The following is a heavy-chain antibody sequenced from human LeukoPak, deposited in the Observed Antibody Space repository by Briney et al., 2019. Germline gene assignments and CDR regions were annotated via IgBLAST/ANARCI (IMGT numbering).Heavy chain of an antibody. Sequence: PSETLSLTCAVYGGSFSGYYWSWIRQPPGKGPEWIGEINHSGSTNYNPSLKSRVTISVDTSKNQFSLKLSSVTAADTAVYYCARGKRGDYAVDYWGQGTLVTVSS. CDR3: ARGKRGDYAVDY. CDR1: GGSFSGYY. D-gene: IGHD4-17*01. CDR2: INHSGST. J-gene: IGHJ4*02. V-gene: IGHV4-34*01.